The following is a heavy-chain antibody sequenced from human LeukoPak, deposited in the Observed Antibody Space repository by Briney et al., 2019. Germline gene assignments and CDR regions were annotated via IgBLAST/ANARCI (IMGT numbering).Heavy chain of an antibody. Sequence: GESLKISCKGSGYSFTSYWIGWVRQMPGKGLEWMGIIYPRDSDTRYSPSFQGQVTISADKSISTAYLQWSSLKASDTAMYYCARLHGDYPNYYYYGMDVWGQGTTVTVSS. D-gene: IGHD4-17*01. J-gene: IGHJ6*02. CDR3: ARLHGDYPNYYYYGMDV. CDR2: IYPRDSDT. V-gene: IGHV5-51*01. CDR1: GYSFTSYW.